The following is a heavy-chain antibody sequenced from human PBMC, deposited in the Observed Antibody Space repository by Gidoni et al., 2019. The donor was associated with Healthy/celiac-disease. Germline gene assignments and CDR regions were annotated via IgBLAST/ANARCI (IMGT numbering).Heavy chain of an antibody. J-gene: IGHJ2*01. CDR3: ASSGSYYFWYFDL. Sequence: QVQLPQLGAGLLKPSATLSLTCAVSGGSFSGYYWRWIRQPPGTGLEWIGEINHSGSTNYNPSLMSRVTISVDTSKNQFSLKLSSVTAADTAVYYCASSGSYYFWYFDLWGRGTLVTVSS. V-gene: IGHV4-34*01. D-gene: IGHD1-26*01. CDR2: INHSGST. CDR1: GGSFSGYY.